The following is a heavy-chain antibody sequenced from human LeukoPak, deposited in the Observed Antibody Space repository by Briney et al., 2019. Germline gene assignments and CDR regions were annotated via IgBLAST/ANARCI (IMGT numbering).Heavy chain of an antibody. J-gene: IGHJ3*01. CDR3: ARDAQWELRAFDV. CDR2: MNPNSGNT. V-gene: IGHV1-8*03. D-gene: IGHD4-23*01. CDR1: GYTFTSYD. Sequence: ASVKVSCKPSGYTFTSYDITWVREATGQELEWMGWMNPNSGNTGYAQKFEGRVTITADKSTNTTYMEITSLTSDDTAVYYCARDAQWELRAFDVWGRGTMVIVSS.